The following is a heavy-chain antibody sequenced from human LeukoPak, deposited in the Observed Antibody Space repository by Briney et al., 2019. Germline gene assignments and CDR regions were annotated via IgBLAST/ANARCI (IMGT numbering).Heavy chain of an antibody. CDR2: ISGSGGST. D-gene: IGHD1-14*01. J-gene: IGHJ4*02. V-gene: IGHV3-23*01. CDR3: ARTTIAGGHYYFDS. CDR1: GFTYSSYA. Sequence: PGGSLRLSCAASGFTYSSYAMSWVRQPPGKGLEWVSAISGSGGSTYYADSVKGRFTISRDNSKNTLYLQMNSLKTEDTAVYYCARTTIAGGHYYFDSWGQGTLVTVSS.